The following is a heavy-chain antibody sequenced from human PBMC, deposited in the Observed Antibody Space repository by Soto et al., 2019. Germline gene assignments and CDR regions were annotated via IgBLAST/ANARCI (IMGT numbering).Heavy chain of an antibody. CDR3: ARKIDKYYYYGLDV. CDR2: IYYSGST. CDR1: GVSVSTYTFY. V-gene: IGHV4-61*01. J-gene: IGHJ6*02. D-gene: IGHD3-22*01. Sequence: PSETLSLTCTVSGVSVSTYTFYWTWIRQPPGQGLERIGNIYYSGSTNYNPSLRSRVTISIDTSKNQFSLKLSSVTAADTAIYYCARKIDKYYYYGLDVWGQGTTVTVSS.